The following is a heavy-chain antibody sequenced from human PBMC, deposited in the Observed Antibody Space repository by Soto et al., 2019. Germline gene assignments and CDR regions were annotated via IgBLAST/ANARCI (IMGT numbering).Heavy chain of an antibody. Sequence: EVQLVESGGGLVQPGGSLRLSCAGSGFTFSNNWMHWVRQAPGKGREWVSRIDHDGPTDYADSVRGRFTISRDNAENTLYLQMNSLRPEDTAVYYCVRDSHGDYWGQGTLVTVSS. CDR3: VRDSHGDY. J-gene: IGHJ4*02. V-gene: IGHV3-74*01. CDR1: GFTFSNNW. CDR2: IDHDGPT.